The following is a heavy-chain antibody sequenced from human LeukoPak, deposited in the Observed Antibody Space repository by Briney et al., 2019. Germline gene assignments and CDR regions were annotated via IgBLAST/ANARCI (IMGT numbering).Heavy chain of an antibody. J-gene: IGHJ6*03. V-gene: IGHV1-18*01. D-gene: IGHD2-15*01. CDR1: GYTFTSYG. Sequence: ASVKVSCKASGYTFTSYGISWVRQAPGQGLEWMGWISAYNGNTNYAQKLQGRVTMTTDTSTSTAYMELRSLRSDDTAVYYCARGTPSLVDYYYMDVWGKGTTVTVSS. CDR3: ARGTPSLVDYYYMDV. CDR2: ISAYNGNT.